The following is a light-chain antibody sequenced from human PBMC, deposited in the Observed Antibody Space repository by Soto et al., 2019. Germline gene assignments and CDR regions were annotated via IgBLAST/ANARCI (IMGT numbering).Light chain of an antibody. J-gene: IGKJ5*01. CDR3: QQRSNWPIT. CDR2: DAS. CDR1: QSVSSY. Sequence: EIVFTESPSTLALYPGERATLSCRASQSVSSYLAWYQQKPGQAPRLLIYDASNRATGIPARFSGSGSGTDFTLTISSLEPEDFAVYYCQQRSNWPITFCQGTRLEIK. V-gene: IGKV3-11*01.